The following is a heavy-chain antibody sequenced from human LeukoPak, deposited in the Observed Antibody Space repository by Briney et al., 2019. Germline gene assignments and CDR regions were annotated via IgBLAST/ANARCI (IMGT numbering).Heavy chain of an antibody. CDR3: ARDASSSGNSDFDY. V-gene: IGHV3-20*04. D-gene: IGHD4-23*01. CDR1: GFTFDDYG. J-gene: IGHJ4*02. Sequence: GGSLRLSCAASGFTFDDYGMSWVRHAPGKGLEWVSGINWNGGSTGYADSVKGRFTISRDNAKNSLYLQMNSLRAEDTALYYCARDASSSGNSDFDYWGQGTLVTVSS. CDR2: INWNGGST.